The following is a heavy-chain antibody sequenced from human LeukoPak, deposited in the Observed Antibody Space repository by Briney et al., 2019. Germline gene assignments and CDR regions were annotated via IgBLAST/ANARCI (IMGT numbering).Heavy chain of an antibody. CDR3: AKAGVELLYAIDY. CDR2: ISGSGGST. D-gene: IGHD1-7*01. V-gene: IGHV3-23*01. Sequence: GGSLRLSCAASGFTLSSYAMSWVRQAPGKGLEWVSAISGSGGSTYYADSVKGRFTISRDNSKNTLYLQMNSLRAEDTAVYYCAKAGVELLYAIDYWGQGTLVTVSS. CDR1: GFTLSSYA. J-gene: IGHJ4*02.